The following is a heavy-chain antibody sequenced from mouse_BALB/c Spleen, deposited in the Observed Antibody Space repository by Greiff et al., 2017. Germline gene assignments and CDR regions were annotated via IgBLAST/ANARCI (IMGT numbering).Heavy chain of an antibody. J-gene: IGHJ2*01. D-gene: IGHD4-1*01. Sequence: QLKESGPGLVKPSQSLSLTCTVTGYSITSDYAWNWIRQFPGNKLEWMGYISYSGSTSYNPSLKSRISITRDTSKNQFFLQLNSVTTEDTATYYCAREGTGTYFDYWGQGTTLTVSS. CDR3: AREGTGTYFDY. CDR1: GYSITSDYA. V-gene: IGHV3-2*02. CDR2: ISYSGST.